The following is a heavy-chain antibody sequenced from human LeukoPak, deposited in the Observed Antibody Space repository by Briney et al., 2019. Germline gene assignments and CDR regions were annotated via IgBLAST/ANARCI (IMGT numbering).Heavy chain of an antibody. CDR1: GGSISSYY. CDR3: ARTKRPYYYYYGMDV. CDR2: IYYSGST. Sequence: PSETLSLTCTVSGGSISSYYWSWIRQPPGKGLEWIGYIYYSGSTNYNPSLKSRVTISVDTSKNQFSLKLSSVTAADTAVYYCARTKRPYYYYYGMDVWGQGTTVTVSS. J-gene: IGHJ6*02. V-gene: IGHV4-59*08.